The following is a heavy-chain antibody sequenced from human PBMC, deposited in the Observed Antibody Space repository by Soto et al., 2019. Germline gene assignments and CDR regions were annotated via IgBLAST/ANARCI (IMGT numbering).Heavy chain of an antibody. CDR2: INQDGSEK. Sequence: DVQLVESGGGLVQPGGSLRLSCAASGFTYTNYWMDWVRQAPGKGLEWVANINQDGSEKYYVDSVKGRFTISRDNAKKSLYLQNDSLRAEDTAVYFCAREYWYFDLWGRGTLVTVSS. J-gene: IGHJ2*01. CDR1: GFTYTNYW. CDR3: AREYWYFDL. V-gene: IGHV3-7*01.